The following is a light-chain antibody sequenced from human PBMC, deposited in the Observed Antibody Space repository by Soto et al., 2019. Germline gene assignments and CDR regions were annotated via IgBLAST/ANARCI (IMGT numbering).Light chain of an antibody. CDR1: SSNVGSNT. Sequence: QSVLTQPPSASGTPGQTVTISCTGTSSNVGSNTVNWYQQLPGTAPKLLIYSNNQRPSAVPDRFSGSKSGTSASLAISGLQAEDEADYYCAAWDDSLKAVFGGGTKLTVL. CDR2: SNN. J-gene: IGLJ2*01. V-gene: IGLV1-44*01. CDR3: AAWDDSLKAV.